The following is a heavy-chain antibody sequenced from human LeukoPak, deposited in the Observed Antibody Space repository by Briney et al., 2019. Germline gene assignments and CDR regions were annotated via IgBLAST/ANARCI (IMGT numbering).Heavy chain of an antibody. J-gene: IGHJ4*02. CDR1: GFTFSNAW. Sequence: GGSLRLSCAASGFTFSNAWMSWVRQAPGKGLEWVGRIKSKTDGWTTDYAAPVKGRFTISRDDSKNTLYLQMNSLKTEDTAVYYCTTDLYYDILTGQAGAGWGQGTLVTVSS. CDR2: IKSKTDGWTT. CDR3: TTDLYYDILTGQAGAG. V-gene: IGHV3-15*01. D-gene: IGHD3-9*01.